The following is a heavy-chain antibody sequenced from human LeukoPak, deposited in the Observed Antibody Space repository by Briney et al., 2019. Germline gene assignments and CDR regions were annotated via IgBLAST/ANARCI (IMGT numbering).Heavy chain of an antibody. V-gene: IGHV4-38-2*01. CDR2: IYHSGST. Sequence: SETLSLTCAVSGYSISSGYYWGWIRQPPGKGLGWIGSIYHSGSTYYNPSLKSRVTISVDTSKNQFSLKLSSVTAADTAVYYCARLEYSSSSDYWGQGTLVTVSS. CDR1: GYSISSGYY. J-gene: IGHJ4*02. CDR3: ARLEYSSSSDY. D-gene: IGHD6-6*01.